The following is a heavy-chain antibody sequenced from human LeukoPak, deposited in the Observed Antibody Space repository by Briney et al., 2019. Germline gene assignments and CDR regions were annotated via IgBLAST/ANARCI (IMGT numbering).Heavy chain of an antibody. V-gene: IGHV3-21*01. Sequence: PGGSLRLSCAASGFTFSSYSMNWVRQAPGKGLEWVSSISSSSSYIYYADSVRGRLTISRDNAKNSLYLQMNSLRAEDTAVYYCARDGRAAGFDSWGQGTLVTVSS. CDR3: ARDGRAAGFDS. J-gene: IGHJ4*02. CDR1: GFTFSSYS. CDR2: ISSSSSYI. D-gene: IGHD6-13*01.